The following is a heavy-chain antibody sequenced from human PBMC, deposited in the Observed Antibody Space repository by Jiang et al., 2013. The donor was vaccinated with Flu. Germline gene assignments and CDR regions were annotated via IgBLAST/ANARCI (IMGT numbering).Heavy chain of an antibody. J-gene: IGHJ3*02. CDR3: AAAVPSGYGKNAFDI. Sequence: SGAEVKKPGASMRVSCKASGYTFTNYYMHWVRQAPGQGLEWMGIINPSGGSTTYAQKFQGRVTMTRVTSTSTVYMELSSLRSEDTAVYYCAAAVPSGYGKNAFDIWGQGTLVTVSS. CDR1: GYTFTNYY. D-gene: IGHD5-12*01. CDR2: INPSGGST. V-gene: IGHV1-46*01.